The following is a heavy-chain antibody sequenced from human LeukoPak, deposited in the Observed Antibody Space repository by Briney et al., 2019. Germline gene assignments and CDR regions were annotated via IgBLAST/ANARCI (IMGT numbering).Heavy chain of an antibody. D-gene: IGHD5-18*01. CDR3: AARGYSYGYSDY. V-gene: IGHV1-18*01. Sequence: ASVKVSCKATSHTFTTYAVSWVRQAPGQGLEWMGWLSANNGNTKYAQKFQDRVTMTTDTSASTAYMELRNLRSDDTAVYYCAARGYSYGYSDYWGQGTLVTVSS. CDR1: SHTFTTYA. CDR2: LSANNGNT. J-gene: IGHJ4*02.